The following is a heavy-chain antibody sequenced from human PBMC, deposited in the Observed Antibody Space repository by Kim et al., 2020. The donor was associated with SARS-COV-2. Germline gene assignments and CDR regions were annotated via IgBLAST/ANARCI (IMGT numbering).Heavy chain of an antibody. CDR2: ISGSGGST. CDR3: AKDGPQYFDWSRSYYGMDV. J-gene: IGHJ6*02. D-gene: IGHD3-9*01. V-gene: IGHV3-23*01. CDR1: GFTFSSYA. Sequence: GGSLRLSCAASGFTFSSYAMSWVRQAPGKGLEWVSAISGSGGSTYYADSVKGRFTISRDNSKNTLYLQMNSLRAEDTAVYYCAKDGPQYFDWSRSYYGMDVWGQGTTVTVSS.